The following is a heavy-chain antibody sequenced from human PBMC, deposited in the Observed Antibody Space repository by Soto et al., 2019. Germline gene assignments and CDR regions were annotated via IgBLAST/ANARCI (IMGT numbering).Heavy chain of an antibody. J-gene: IGHJ6*02. D-gene: IGHD4-17*01. CDR1: GVTFSSYA. CDR2: IIPIFGTA. V-gene: IGHV1-69*13. CDR3: ALNDYGEPGYYYYGMDV. Sequence: GASVKVSCKASGVTFSSYAISWVRQAPGQGLEWMGGIIPIFGTANYAQKFQGRVTITADESTSTAYMELSSLRSEDTAVYYCALNDYGEPGYYYYGMDVWGQGTTVTVSS.